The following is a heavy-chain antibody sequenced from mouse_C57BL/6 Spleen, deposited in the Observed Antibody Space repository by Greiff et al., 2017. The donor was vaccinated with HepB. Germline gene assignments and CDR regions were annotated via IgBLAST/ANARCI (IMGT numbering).Heavy chain of an antibody. CDR3: ARFYGYDEAMDY. CDR2: IDPSDSYT. CDR1: GYTFTSYW. Sequence: VQLQQPGAELVKPGASVKLSCKASGYTFTSYWMQWVKQRPGQGLEWIGEIDPSDSYTNYNQKFKGKATLTVDTSSSTAYMQLSSLTSEDSAVYYCARFYGYDEAMDYWGQGTSVTVSS. D-gene: IGHD2-2*01. V-gene: IGHV1-50*01. J-gene: IGHJ4*01.